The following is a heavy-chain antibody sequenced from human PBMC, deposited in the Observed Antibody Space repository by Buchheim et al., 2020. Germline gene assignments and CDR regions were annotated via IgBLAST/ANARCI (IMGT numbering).Heavy chain of an antibody. V-gene: IGHV3-7*01. Sequence: EVQLVESGGGLVQPGGSLRLSCVASGFTFSSYWMSWVRQAPGKGLQWVANIKQDGSDKNYVDSVKGRFTLSRDNAKKSLYVQMNSLRAEDTAVYYCARGYYDSSGSQYYFDYWGQGT. D-gene: IGHD3-22*01. CDR1: GFTFSSYW. CDR3: ARGYYDSSGSQYYFDY. J-gene: IGHJ4*02. CDR2: IKQDGSDK.